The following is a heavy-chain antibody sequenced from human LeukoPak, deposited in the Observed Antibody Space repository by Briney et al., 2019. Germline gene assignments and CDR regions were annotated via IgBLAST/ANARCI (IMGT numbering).Heavy chain of an antibody. J-gene: IGHJ5*02. Sequence: SVKVSCKASGGTFSTYAISWVRQAPGQGLEWMGGSIPIFGTTNYAQKFQDRVTITADKSTSTAYMELSSLRSEDTAVYYCARIRDTGRFDPWGQGTLVTVSS. V-gene: IGHV1-69*06. CDR1: GGTFSTYA. CDR2: SIPIFGTT. D-gene: IGHD3-10*01. CDR3: ARIRDTGRFDP.